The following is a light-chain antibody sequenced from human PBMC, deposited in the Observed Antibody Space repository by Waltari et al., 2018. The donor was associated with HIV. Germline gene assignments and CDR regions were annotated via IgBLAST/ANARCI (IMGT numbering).Light chain of an antibody. V-gene: IGKV3-11*01. CDR3: QQRGDWPIT. Sequence: IVLTQSPATLSLSPGERATLSCRASQSVSSHLAWYQQKPGQAPRLLIVDASNRAPGIPARFSGSGSGTDFTLTISGLEPEDFAVYYCQQRGDWPITFGQGTRLEIK. CDR2: DAS. CDR1: QSVSSH. J-gene: IGKJ5*01.